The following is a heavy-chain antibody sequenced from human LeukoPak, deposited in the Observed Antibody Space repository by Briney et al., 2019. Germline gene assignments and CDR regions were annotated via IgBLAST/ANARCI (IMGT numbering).Heavy chain of an antibody. CDR1: GYHFINYW. V-gene: IGHV5-51*01. Sequence: GESLKISCKGSGYHFINYWIGWVRQMPGKGLEWMGIIYPGDSDTKYSPSFQGQVTISADKSISTAYLQWSSLTASDTAMYYCARQDFSSSSPHYFGMDVWGQGTTVTVSS. CDR3: ARQDFSSSSPHYFGMDV. CDR2: IYPGDSDT. D-gene: IGHD6-6*01. J-gene: IGHJ6*02.